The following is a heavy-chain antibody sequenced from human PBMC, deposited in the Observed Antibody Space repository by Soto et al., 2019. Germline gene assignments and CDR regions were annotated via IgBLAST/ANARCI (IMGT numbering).Heavy chain of an antibody. CDR1: GGSISSSSYY. V-gene: IGHV4-39*01. Sequence: QLQLQESGPGLVKPSETLSLTCTVSGGSISSSSYYWGWIRQPPGKGLEWIGSIYYSGSTYYNPSLKSRVTISVDTSKNQFSLKLSSVTAADTAVYYCARHPNFDWLFYYFDYWGQGTLVTVSS. J-gene: IGHJ4*02. CDR2: IYYSGST. D-gene: IGHD3-9*01. CDR3: ARHPNFDWLFYYFDY.